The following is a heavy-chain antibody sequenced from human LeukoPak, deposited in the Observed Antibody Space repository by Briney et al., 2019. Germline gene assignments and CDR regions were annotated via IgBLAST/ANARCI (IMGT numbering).Heavy chain of an antibody. CDR2: INPNSGYT. J-gene: IGHJ3*01. CDR3: ARDETAVSTNALDV. CDR1: GYTFTDYH. D-gene: IGHD5/OR15-5a*01. V-gene: IGHV1-2*02. Sequence: GASVKVSCKTSGYTFTDYHVHWVRQAPGQGLECMGYINPNSGYTNYAQKFQGRVAMTRDTSISTAYMELSRLTSDDTAVYYRARDETAVSTNALDVWGQGTMVTVS.